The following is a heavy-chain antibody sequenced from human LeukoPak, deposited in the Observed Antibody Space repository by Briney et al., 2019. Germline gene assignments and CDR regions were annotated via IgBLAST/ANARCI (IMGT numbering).Heavy chain of an antibody. D-gene: IGHD5-18*01. J-gene: IGHJ4*02. CDR2: IYPGNSDT. V-gene: IGHV5-51*01. CDR3: ARRGYSFGYDY. CDR1: GYSFTSYW. Sequence: GESLKISCKGSGYSFTSYWIGWVRQMPGKGLEWMGIIYPGNSDTRYSPSFQGQVTISADKSTSTTYLQWSSLKASDTAMYYCARRGYSFGYDYWGQGTLVTVSS.